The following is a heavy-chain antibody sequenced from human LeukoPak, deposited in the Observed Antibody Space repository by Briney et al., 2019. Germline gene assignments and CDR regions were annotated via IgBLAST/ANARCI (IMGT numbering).Heavy chain of an antibody. J-gene: IGHJ6*02. CDR2: ISYDGGNK. D-gene: IGHD3-9*01. V-gene: IGHV3-30*04. Sequence: GGSLRLSCAASGFTFSSYAMHWVRQAPGKGLEWVAVISYDGGNKYYADSVKGRFTTSRDNSKNTLYLQMNSLRAEDTAVYYCARDRILTSRYGMDVWGQGTTVTVSS. CDR1: GFTFSSYA. CDR3: ARDRILTSRYGMDV.